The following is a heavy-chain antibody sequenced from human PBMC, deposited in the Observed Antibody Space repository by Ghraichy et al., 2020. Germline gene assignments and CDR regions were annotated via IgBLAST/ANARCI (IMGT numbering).Heavy chain of an antibody. D-gene: IGHD3-22*01. V-gene: IGHV3-11*01. J-gene: IGHJ4*02. CDR3: ARDTYYYDSSGYYGRVGPY. CDR2: ISSSGSTI. Sequence: GGSPRLSCAASGFTFSDYYMSWIRQAPGKGLEWVSYISSSGSTIYYADSVKGRFTISRDNAKNSLYLQMNSLRAEDTAVYYCARDTYYYDSSGYYGRVGPYWGQGTLVTVSS. CDR1: GFTFSDYY.